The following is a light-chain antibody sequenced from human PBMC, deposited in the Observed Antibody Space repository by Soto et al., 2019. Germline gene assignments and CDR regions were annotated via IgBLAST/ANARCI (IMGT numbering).Light chain of an antibody. V-gene: IGLV3-21*04. Sequence: SYELTQPPSVSVAPGQTARITCGGTNIGSMSVHWYQQKPGQAPVLVIYYEIDRPSGIPERFSGSNSGNTATLTITRVDAGDEADYYCHVWDSDSDHPVFGGGTKLTVL. J-gene: IGLJ2*01. CDR2: YEI. CDR3: HVWDSDSDHPV. CDR1: NIGSMS.